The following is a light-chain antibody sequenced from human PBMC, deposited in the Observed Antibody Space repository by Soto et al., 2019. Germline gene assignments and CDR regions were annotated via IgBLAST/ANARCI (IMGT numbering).Light chain of an antibody. Sequence: QSALTQPASVSASPGQSITIPCTGSSSDVGSYDFVSWYQQHPGKAPKLMIYEATKRPSGVSNRFSGSKSGSTASLTISGLQGEDEADYYCCSYAGHSTYVFGTGTKVTVL. CDR1: SSDVGSYDF. CDR3: CSYAGHSTYV. J-gene: IGLJ1*01. CDR2: EAT. V-gene: IGLV2-23*01.